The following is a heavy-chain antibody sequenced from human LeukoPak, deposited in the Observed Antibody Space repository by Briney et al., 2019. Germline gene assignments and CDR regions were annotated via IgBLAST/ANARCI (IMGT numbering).Heavy chain of an antibody. CDR3: ANHCSSGGWPQVSSDY. J-gene: IGHJ4*02. V-gene: IGHV3-23*01. CDR1: RFTFSSYA. CDR2: ITYSGCNK. D-gene: IGHD6-19*01. Sequence: GGSLRLSCSASRFTFSSYAMLWVRQAPGKGLEWVSGITYSGCNKYYADSVKGRFTISRDNSKNTLYLQMNSLSADDTAVYYCANHCSSGGWPQVSSDYWGQGTLVTVSS.